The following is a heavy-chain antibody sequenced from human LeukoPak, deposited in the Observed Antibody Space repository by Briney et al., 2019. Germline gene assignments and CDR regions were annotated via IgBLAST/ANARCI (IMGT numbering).Heavy chain of an antibody. D-gene: IGHD6-19*01. CDR2: INHSGST. CDR3: ASRQWLADY. V-gene: IGHV4-34*01. CDR1: GGSFSGYY. J-gene: IGHJ4*02. Sequence: SSETLSLTCAVYGGSFSGYYWSWIRQPPGKGLEWIGEINHSGSTNYNPSLKSRVTISVDTSKNQFSLKLSSVTAADTAVYYCASRQWLADYWGQGTLVTVSS.